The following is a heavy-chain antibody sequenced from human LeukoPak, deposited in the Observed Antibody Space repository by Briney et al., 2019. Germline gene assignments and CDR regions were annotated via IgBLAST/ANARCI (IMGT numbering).Heavy chain of an antibody. V-gene: IGHV1-2*04. CDR3: ARAFPFIRETRGYDAFDI. CDR1: GYTFTGYY. D-gene: IGHD3-10*01. J-gene: IGHJ3*02. Sequence: ASVKVSCKASGYTFTGYYMHWVRQAPGQGLEWMGWINPNSGGTNYAQKFQGWVTMTRDTSISTAYMELSSLRSEDTAVYYCARAFPFIRETRGYDAFDIWGQGTMVTVSS. CDR2: INPNSGGT.